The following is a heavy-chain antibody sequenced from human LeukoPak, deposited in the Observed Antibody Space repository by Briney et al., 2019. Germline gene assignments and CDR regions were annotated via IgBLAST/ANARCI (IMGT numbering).Heavy chain of an antibody. CDR3: AKVYGYSSSWYDY. V-gene: IGHV3-9*01. Sequence: PGGSLRLSCEASGFTFDDYGMHWVRQAPGKGLEWVSTISWNSASVGYVDSVKGRFTISRDNAKKTLYLQMNSLRPEDTALYYCAKVYGYSSSWYDYWGQGTLVTVSS. CDR1: GFTFDDYG. CDR2: ISWNSASV. D-gene: IGHD6-13*01. J-gene: IGHJ4*02.